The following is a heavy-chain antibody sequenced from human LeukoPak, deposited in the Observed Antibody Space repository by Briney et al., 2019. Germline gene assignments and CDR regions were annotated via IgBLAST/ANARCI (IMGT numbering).Heavy chain of an antibody. CDR1: GFTFSDYW. D-gene: IGHD6-19*01. CDR2: IKQDGSEK. Sequence: GGSPRLSCAASGFTFSDYWMTWVRQAPGKGLEWVANIKQDGSEKYYVDSVKGRFTISRDNAKNSMYLQMNSLRAEDTAVYYCARDRNIAGASGYFDYWGQGTLVTVSS. CDR3: ARDRNIAGASGYFDY. J-gene: IGHJ4*02. V-gene: IGHV3-7*05.